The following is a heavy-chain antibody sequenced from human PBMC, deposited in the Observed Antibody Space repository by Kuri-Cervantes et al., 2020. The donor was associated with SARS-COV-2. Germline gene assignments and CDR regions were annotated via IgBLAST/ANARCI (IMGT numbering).Heavy chain of an antibody. Sequence: GESLKISCAASGFTFSSYWMSWVHQAPGKGLEWVANIKQDGSEKYYVDSVKGRFTISRDNAKNSLYLQMNSLRAEDTAVYYCAREHYDFTMTDLDVWGKGTTVTVSS. J-gene: IGHJ6*04. CDR2: IKQDGSEK. CDR1: GFTFSSYW. V-gene: IGHV3-7*03. CDR3: AREHYDFTMTDLDV. D-gene: IGHD3-22*01.